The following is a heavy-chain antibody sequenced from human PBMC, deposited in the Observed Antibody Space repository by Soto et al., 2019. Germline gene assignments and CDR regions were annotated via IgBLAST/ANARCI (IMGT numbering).Heavy chain of an antibody. CDR2: IDWDDDK. J-gene: IGHJ6*02. CDR3: ARDSVALYYYYYGVDV. D-gene: IGHD2-21*01. Sequence: GPTLGNPTQTLTLTCTFFGFSLSTSGMCVSWIRQPPGKALEWLARIDWDDDKFYSTSLKTRLTISKDTSKNQVVLTMTNMDPVDTATYYCARDSVALYYYYYGVDVWGQGTTVTVSS. V-gene: IGHV2-70*17. CDR1: GFSLSTSGMC.